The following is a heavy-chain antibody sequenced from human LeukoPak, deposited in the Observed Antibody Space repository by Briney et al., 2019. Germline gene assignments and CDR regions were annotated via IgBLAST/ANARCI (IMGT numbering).Heavy chain of an antibody. J-gene: IGHJ4*02. V-gene: IGHV5-51*01. CDR2: VYPGDSDT. CDR3: ARHDSTVATNY. D-gene: IGHD5-12*01. CDR1: GYSFTSYW. Sequence: GESLKISCKGSGYSFTSYWIGWVRQMPGKGLEWMGIVYPGDSDTKYSPSFQGQVTISADKSISTSFLQWNSLKASDTAMYYCARHDSTVATNYWGQGTLVTVSS.